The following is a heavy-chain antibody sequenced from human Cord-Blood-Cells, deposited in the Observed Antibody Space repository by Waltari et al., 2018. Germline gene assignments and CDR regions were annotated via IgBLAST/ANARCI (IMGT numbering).Heavy chain of an antibody. J-gene: IGHJ5*02. V-gene: IGHV1-2*02. Sequence: QVQLVQSGAEVKKPGASVKVSCKASGYTFTGYYMHWVRQAPGQGLEWMGWINPNSGGTNYAQKFQGRVTMTRDTSISTAYMELSRLRSDDTTVYYCARGAHVRSSLYNWFDPWGQGTLVTVSS. D-gene: IGHD3-10*02. CDR2: INPNSGGT. CDR1: GYTFTGYY. CDR3: ARGAHVRSSLYNWFDP.